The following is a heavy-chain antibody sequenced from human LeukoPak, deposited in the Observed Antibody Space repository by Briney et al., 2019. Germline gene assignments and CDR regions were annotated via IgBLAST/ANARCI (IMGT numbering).Heavy chain of an antibody. J-gene: IGHJ6*02. CDR3: ARYLGGSRYQLPSGGMDV. Sequence: PGESLKISCKGSGYSFTSYWIGWVRRMPGKALEWMGIIYPGDSDTRYSPSFQGQVTISADKSISTAHLQWDSLKASDTAMYYCARYLGGSRYQLPSGGMDVWGQGTTISVSS. CDR2: IYPGDSDT. CDR1: GYSFTSYW. D-gene: IGHD2-2*01. V-gene: IGHV5-51*01.